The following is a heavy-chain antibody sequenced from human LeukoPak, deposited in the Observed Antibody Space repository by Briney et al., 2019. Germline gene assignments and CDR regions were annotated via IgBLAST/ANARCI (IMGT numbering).Heavy chain of an antibody. J-gene: IGHJ4*02. D-gene: IGHD3-22*01. CDR1: GFTFSSYG. Sequence: GSLRLSCAASGFTFSSYGMHWVRQVPGKGLEWVAVIWYDGNTKYYADSVKGRFTISRDNSKNTLYLQMNSLRAEDTAVYYCANGGYYYDSSGYPDYWGQGTLVTVS. CDR2: IWYDGNTK. CDR3: ANGGYYYDSSGYPDY. V-gene: IGHV3-33*06.